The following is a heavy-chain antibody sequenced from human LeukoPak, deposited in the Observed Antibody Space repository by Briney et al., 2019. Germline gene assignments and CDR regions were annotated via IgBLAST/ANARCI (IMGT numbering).Heavy chain of an antibody. CDR3: AREYDSSGYSYYGMDV. D-gene: IGHD3-22*01. J-gene: IGHJ6*02. Sequence: ASVKLSCKASGYTFTGYYMHWVRQAPGQGLEWMGWINPNSGGTNYAQKFQGRVTMTRDTSISTAYMELSRLRSDDTAVYYCAREYDSSGYSYYGMDVWGQGTTVTVSS. CDR2: INPNSGGT. V-gene: IGHV1-2*02. CDR1: GYTFTGYY.